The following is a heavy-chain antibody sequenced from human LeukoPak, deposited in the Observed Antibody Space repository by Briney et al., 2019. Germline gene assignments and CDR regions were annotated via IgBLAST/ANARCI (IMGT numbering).Heavy chain of an antibody. J-gene: IGHJ4*02. CDR1: GFTLSSYA. Sequence: PGGFLRLSCTASGFTLSSYAMSWVRQAPGEGLEWVSTISGSADNTNYAEAVKGRFTISRDNSKNTMYLQMNSLRAEDTAVYYCAKQGFGCWGQGTLVTVSS. V-gene: IGHV3-23*01. CDR2: ISGSADNT. CDR3: AKQGFGC.